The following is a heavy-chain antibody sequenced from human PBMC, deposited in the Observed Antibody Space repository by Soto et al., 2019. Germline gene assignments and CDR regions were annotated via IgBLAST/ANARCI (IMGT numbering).Heavy chain of an antibody. D-gene: IGHD2-2*01. CDR3: AKVRPLRDCTSTSCLGAFDI. CDR2: ITASADTT. Sequence: GGSQRLSCAASAFNFRSYAMSWVRQAPGKGLEWVSAITASADTTYYADSVKGRFTISRDNSKNTLYLRMNSLRAEDTAVYYCAKVRPLRDCTSTSCLGAFDIWGQGTMVTVSS. V-gene: IGHV3-23*01. CDR1: AFNFRSYA. J-gene: IGHJ3*02.